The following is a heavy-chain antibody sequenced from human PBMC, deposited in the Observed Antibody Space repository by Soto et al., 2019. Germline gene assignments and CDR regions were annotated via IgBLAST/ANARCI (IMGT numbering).Heavy chain of an antibody. CDR3: ARSLRYDSSGYYYYYGMDF. J-gene: IGHJ6*02. CDR1: GYSFTSYL. CDR2: IYPGDSDT. V-gene: IGHV5-51*01. Sequence: XESLKIYWKGSGYSFTSYLLVWVRQMPGKGLERMGIIYPGDSDTRYSPSFQGQVTISADKSISTAYLQWSSLKASDTAMYYCARSLRYDSSGYYYYYGMDFWGQGTTVTVSS. D-gene: IGHD3-22*01.